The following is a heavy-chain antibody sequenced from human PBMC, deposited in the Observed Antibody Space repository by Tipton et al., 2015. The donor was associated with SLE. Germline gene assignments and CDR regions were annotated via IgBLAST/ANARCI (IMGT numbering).Heavy chain of an antibody. V-gene: IGHV3-30*14. J-gene: IGHJ4*02. CDR1: GFTFSSYA. CDR3: ARGPMTTPRGYFDY. D-gene: IGHD4-11*01. Sequence: SLRLSCAASGFTFSSYAMHWVRQAPGKGLEWVAVISYDGSNKYYADSVKGRFTISRDNSKNTLYLQMNSLRAEDTAVYYCARGPMTTPRGYFDYWGQGTLVTVSS. CDR2: ISYDGSNK.